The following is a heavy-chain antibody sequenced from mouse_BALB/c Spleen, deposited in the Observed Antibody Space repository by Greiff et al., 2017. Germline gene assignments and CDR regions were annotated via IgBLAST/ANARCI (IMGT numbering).Heavy chain of an antibody. Sequence: QVQLQQPGAELVKPGASVKLSCKASGYTFTSYWMHWVKQRPGQGLEWIGEINPSNGRTNYNEKFKSKATLTVDKSSSTAYMQLSSLTSEDSAVYYCARSPTGTAYWGQGTLVTVSA. CDR3: ARSPTGTAY. V-gene: IGHV1S81*02. J-gene: IGHJ3*01. CDR1: GYTFTSYW. CDR2: INPSNGRT. D-gene: IGHD4-1*02.